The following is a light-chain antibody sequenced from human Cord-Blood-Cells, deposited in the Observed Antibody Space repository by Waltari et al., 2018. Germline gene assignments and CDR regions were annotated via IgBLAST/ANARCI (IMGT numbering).Light chain of an antibody. J-gene: IGKJ2*01. V-gene: IGKV1-5*01. CDR2: DAS. Sequence: DIQMTQSPSTLSASVGDRVTITCRASHSISSWLAWYQQEPGKAPKLLIYDASSLESGVPSRFSGSGSGTEFTLTISSLQPDDFATYYCQQYNSYSPYTFGQGTKLEIK. CDR3: QQYNSYSPYT. CDR1: HSISSW.